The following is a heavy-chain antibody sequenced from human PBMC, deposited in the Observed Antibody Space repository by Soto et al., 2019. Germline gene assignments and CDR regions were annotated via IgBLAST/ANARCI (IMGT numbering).Heavy chain of an antibody. J-gene: IGHJ4*02. CDR1: GFTFSSYA. CDR2: ISYDGSNK. CDR3: ARSMVRGVIIKYYFDY. V-gene: IGHV3-30-3*01. D-gene: IGHD3-10*01. Sequence: GGSLRLSCAASGFTFSSYAMHWVRQAPGKGLEWVAVISYDGSNKYYADSVKGRFTISRDNSKNTLYLQMNSLRAEDTAVYYCARSMVRGVIIKYYFDYRGQGTLVTVSS.